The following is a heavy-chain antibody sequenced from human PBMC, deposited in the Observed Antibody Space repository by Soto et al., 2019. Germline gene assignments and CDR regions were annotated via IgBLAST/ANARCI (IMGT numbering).Heavy chain of an antibody. CDR2: VNPNSGNA. V-gene: IGHV1-8*01. Sequence: QVQLVQSGAEVKKPGASVKVSCKASGNTFTSYDINWVRQATGQGLEWMGWVNPNSGNAGYAQKFQGRVTMTRDTSISTAYMELSSLRSEDTAVYYCARGGVASSWSLGWSYYYGMDVWGQGTTVTVSS. CDR1: GNTFTSYD. D-gene: IGHD6-13*01. CDR3: ARGGVASSWSLGWSYYYGMDV. J-gene: IGHJ6*02.